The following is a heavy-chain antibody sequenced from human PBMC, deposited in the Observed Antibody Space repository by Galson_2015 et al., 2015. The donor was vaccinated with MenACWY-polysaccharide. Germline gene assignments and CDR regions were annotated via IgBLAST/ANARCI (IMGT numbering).Heavy chain of an antibody. J-gene: IGHJ5*02. CDR3: AGVPATVRSFRWCDP. Sequence: TLSLTCSVSGASITSAGYYWTWIRQHPETGLEWIGYILNNGSPKTNPSLRSRVTVSSDTSRNQFSLTLPSVTAAGTAPYYCAGVPATVRSFRWCDPWGQGILVSVS. D-gene: IGHD4-17*01. V-gene: IGHV4-31*03. CDR2: ILNNGSP. CDR1: GASITSAGYY.